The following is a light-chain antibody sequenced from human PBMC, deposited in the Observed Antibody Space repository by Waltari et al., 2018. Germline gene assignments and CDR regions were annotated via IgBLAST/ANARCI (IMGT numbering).Light chain of an antibody. CDR2: EVS. CDR3: SSYTTSSAPGV. Sequence: QSALTQPASVSGSPGQSITISCSGTDSHVGAYYFFSRYQQHPGKAPHLIIYEVSNRPSGISNRFSASKSGNTASLTISGLQAEDEADYYCSSYTTSSAPGVFGTGTRVTVL. V-gene: IGLV2-14*01. J-gene: IGLJ1*01. CDR1: DSHVGAYYF.